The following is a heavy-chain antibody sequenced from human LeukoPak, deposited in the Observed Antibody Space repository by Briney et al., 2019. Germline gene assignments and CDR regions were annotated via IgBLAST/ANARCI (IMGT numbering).Heavy chain of an antibody. CDR2: INHSGST. CDR1: GDSVSRSGYY. Sequence: SSETLSLTCLVSGDSVSRSGYYWSWIRQPPGKGLEWIGEINHSGSTNYNPSLKSRVTISVDTSKNQFSLKLSSVTAADTAVYYCARRSEYQLPRRAFDIWGQGTMVTVSS. V-gene: IGHV4-34*01. J-gene: IGHJ3*02. CDR3: ARRSEYQLPRRAFDI. D-gene: IGHD2-2*01.